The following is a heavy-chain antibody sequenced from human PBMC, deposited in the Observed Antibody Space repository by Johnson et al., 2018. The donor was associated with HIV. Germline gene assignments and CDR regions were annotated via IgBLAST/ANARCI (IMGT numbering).Heavy chain of an antibody. Sequence: QMLLVESGGGLVQPGGSLRLSCAASGFTFSSYGMHWVRQAPGKGLEWVAVISYDGSNKYYADSVKGRFTISRDNSRNTLYLQMNTLRTEDTALYYCAKVGRIVVAIGNDAFDIWGQGTMVTVYS. J-gene: IGHJ3*02. CDR2: ISYDGSNK. V-gene: IGHV3-30*18. CDR1: GFTFSSYG. D-gene: IGHD2-21*01. CDR3: AKVGRIVVAIGNDAFDI.